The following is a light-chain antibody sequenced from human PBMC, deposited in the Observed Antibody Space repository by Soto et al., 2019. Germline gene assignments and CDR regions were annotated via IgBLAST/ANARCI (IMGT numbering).Light chain of an antibody. Sequence: QSALTQPPSASGSPGQSVTISCTGSSSDIGAYNFVSWYQQHPGKAPKVIISEVYKRPSGVPSRFSGSKSGNTASLTISGLQAEDEADYYCSAHAGSNNPLAFGGGTKLTVL. CDR3: SAHAGSNNPLA. CDR2: EVY. CDR1: SSDIGAYNF. J-gene: IGLJ1*01. V-gene: IGLV2-8*01.